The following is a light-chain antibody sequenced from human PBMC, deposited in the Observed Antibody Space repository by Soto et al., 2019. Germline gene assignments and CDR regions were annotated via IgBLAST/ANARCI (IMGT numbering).Light chain of an antibody. CDR1: QSITNY. CDR2: AAS. CDR3: QQTYTSPLYT. V-gene: IGKV1-39*01. J-gene: IGKJ2*01. Sequence: DIQMIQSPSSLSASVGDRVTIICRTSQSITNYLNWYQQKPGKAPKLLIYAASTLQSGVPSRFSGSGSGTDFTLTISSLQPGDFVSYYCQQTYTSPLYTFGQGTKLEIK.